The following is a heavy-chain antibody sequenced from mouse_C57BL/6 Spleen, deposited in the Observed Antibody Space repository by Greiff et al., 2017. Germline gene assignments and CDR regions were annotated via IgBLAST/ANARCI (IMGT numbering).Heavy chain of an antibody. V-gene: IGHV5-15*04. J-gene: IGHJ4*01. Sequence: EVMLVESGGGLVQPGGSLKLSCAASGFTFSDYGMAWVRQAPRKGPEWVAFISNFSYSIYYADTVTGRFTISRENAKNTLYLEMSSLRSEDTAMYYCARQGFYYGSSYNYAMDYWGQGTSVTVSS. CDR3: ARQGFYYGSSYNYAMDY. CDR2: ISNFSYSI. CDR1: GFTFSDYG. D-gene: IGHD1-1*01.